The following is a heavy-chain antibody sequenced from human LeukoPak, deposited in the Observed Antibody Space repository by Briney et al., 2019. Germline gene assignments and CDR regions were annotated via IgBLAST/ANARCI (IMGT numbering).Heavy chain of an antibody. CDR3: ARDRGSLWFGELLFHYYYYYGMDV. CDR2: ISYDGSNK. Sequence: GESLRLSCAASGFTFSSYAMHWVRQAPGKGLEWVAVISYDGSNKYYADSVKGRFTISRDNSKNTLYLQMNSLRAEDTAVYDCARDRGSLWFGELLFHYYYYYGMDVWGQGTTVTVSS. V-gene: IGHV3-30-3*01. CDR1: GFTFSSYA. J-gene: IGHJ6*02. D-gene: IGHD3-10*01.